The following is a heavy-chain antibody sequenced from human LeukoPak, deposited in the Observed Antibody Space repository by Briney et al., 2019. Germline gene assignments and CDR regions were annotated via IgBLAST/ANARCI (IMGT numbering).Heavy chain of an antibody. Sequence: GGSLRLSCAASGFTFSSYVVSWVRQAPGKGLEWVSGISDSGGSTYYADSVKGRFTISRDNSKNTLYLQMNSLRAEDTAVYYCLMWGFHDLYYFDYWGQGTLVTVSS. CDR3: LMWGFHDLYYFDY. J-gene: IGHJ4*02. V-gene: IGHV3-23*01. CDR2: ISDSGGST. D-gene: IGHD2-8*01. CDR1: GFTFSSYV.